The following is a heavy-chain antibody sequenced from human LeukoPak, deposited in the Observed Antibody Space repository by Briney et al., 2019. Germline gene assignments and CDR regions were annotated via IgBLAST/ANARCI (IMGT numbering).Heavy chain of an antibody. J-gene: IGHJ3*02. CDR2: IKQDGSEK. Sequence: GALRLSCAVSGFSFNTYWMTWVRQAPGKGLEWVANIKQDGSEKYYVDSVKGRFTISRDNSKNTLYLQMNSLRAEDTAVYYCARETEVGPRAFDIWGQGTTVTVSS. V-gene: IGHV3-7*01. D-gene: IGHD1-26*01. CDR3: ARETEVGPRAFDI. CDR1: GFSFNTYW.